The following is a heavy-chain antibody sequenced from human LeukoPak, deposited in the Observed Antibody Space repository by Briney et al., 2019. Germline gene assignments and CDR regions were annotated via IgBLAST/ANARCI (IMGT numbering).Heavy chain of an antibody. CDR3: AKDSGIAVVGSHWYFDL. D-gene: IGHD6-13*01. J-gene: IGHJ2*01. V-gene: IGHV1-69*05. CDR2: IIPIFGTA. Sequence: GASVKVSCKASGGTFSSYAISWVRQAPGQGLEWMGGIIPIFGTANYAQKFQGRVTITTDESTSTAYMELSSLRSEDTAVYYCAKDSGIAVVGSHWYFDLWGRGTLVTVSS. CDR1: GGTFSSYA.